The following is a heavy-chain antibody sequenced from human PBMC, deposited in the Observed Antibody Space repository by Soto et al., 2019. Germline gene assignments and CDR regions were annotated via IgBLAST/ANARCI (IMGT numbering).Heavy chain of an antibody. V-gene: IGHV4-30-4*01. CDR3: AATCGSCYRRDAFDI. CDR2: IYDSGST. Sequence: SETLSLTCTVSGGSISSGDYYWSWIRQPPGKGLELIGYIYDSGSTYYNPSRKSRVTISVDTSKNQFSLKLSSVTAADTAVYYCAATCGSCYRRDAFDIWGQGTMVTVSS. CDR1: GGSISSGDYY. J-gene: IGHJ3*02. D-gene: IGHD2-15*01.